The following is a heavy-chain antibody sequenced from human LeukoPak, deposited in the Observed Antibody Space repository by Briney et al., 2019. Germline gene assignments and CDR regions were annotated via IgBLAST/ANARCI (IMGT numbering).Heavy chain of an antibody. V-gene: IGHV4-59*11. D-gene: IGHD1-26*01. CDR3: ARDTYDYYFDP. CDR2: MYYSGST. J-gene: IGHJ5*02. Sequence: SETLSLTCTVSGDSINSHHWNWIRQPPGKGLEWIGYMYYSGSTKYNRSLKSRVAISIDTSKNQFSLKLSSVTAADTAVYYCARDTYDYYFDPWGQGILVTDSS. CDR1: GDSINSHH.